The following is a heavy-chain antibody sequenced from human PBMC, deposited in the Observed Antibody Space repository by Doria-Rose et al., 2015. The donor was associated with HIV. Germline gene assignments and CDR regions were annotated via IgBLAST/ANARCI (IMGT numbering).Heavy chain of an antibody. J-gene: IGHJ4*02. V-gene: IGHV2-26*01. CDR3: ARIKSSRWYHKYYFDF. CDR1: GVSLSSPGMG. D-gene: IGHD6-13*01. CDR2: IFSDDER. Sequence: QITLKESSPVLVKPTETLTLTCTVSGVSLSSPGMGVSWIRQPPGKALEWLANIFSDDERSYNTSLKSRLTISRGTSKSQVVLTITDMAPVDTATYYCARIKSSRWYHKYYFDFWGQGTLVIVSA.